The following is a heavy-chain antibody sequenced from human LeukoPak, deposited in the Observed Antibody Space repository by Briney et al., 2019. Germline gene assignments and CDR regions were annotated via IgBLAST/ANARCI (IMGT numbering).Heavy chain of an antibody. V-gene: IGHV1-69*05. CDR2: IIPIFGTA. Sequence: ASVKVSCKASGGTFSSYAISWVRQAPGQGLEWMGRIIPIFGTANYAQKFQGRVTITTDESTSTAYMELSSPRSEDTAVYYCAREEVITMVRNWFDPWGQGTLVTVSS. D-gene: IGHD3-10*01. CDR3: AREEVITMVRNWFDP. CDR1: GGTFSSYA. J-gene: IGHJ5*02.